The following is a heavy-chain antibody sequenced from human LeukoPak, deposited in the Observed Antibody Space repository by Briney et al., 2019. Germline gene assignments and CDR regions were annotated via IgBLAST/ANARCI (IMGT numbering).Heavy chain of an antibody. J-gene: IGHJ6*03. CDR1: GGSISSSSYY. Sequence: PSETLSLTCTVSGGSISSSSYYWRWIRQPPGKGLEGIGIIYNSVSTYYNPSLKSRVTISIDTSKNQFSLKVNSVTAADTAVYYCARDRRLGDSSYYYYYYMDVWGKGTTVTVAS. CDR2: IYNSVST. D-gene: IGHD5-12*01. CDR3: ARDRRLGDSSYYYYYYMDV. V-gene: IGHV4-39*07.